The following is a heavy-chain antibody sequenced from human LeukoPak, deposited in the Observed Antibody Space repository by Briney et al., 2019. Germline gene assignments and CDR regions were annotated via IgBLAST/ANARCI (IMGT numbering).Heavy chain of an antibody. CDR3: ARVKYHYDPAEDY. Sequence: GGSLRLSCAASGFTFSSYWMHWVRQAPGKGLVWVSRINSDGSSTSYADSVKGRFTISRDNAKNTLYLQMNSLRAEDTAVYYCARVKYHYDPAEDYWGQGTLVTVSS. CDR2: INSDGSST. D-gene: IGHD3-22*01. CDR1: GFTFSSYW. V-gene: IGHV3-74*01. J-gene: IGHJ4*02.